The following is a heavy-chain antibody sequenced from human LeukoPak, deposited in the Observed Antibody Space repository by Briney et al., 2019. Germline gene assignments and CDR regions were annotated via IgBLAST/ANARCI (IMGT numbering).Heavy chain of an antibody. J-gene: IGHJ4*02. Sequence: GGPLRLSCAASGFTLGSYGMSWVGRAQGGGLEGVAKINQDGTEKAYVDSVRGRFTISRDNAKNSLFLQMNSLRAEDTAVYYCAKGASSGWSLTYNQYYFDYWGQGTLVTVSS. CDR3: AKGASSGWSLTYNQYYFDY. V-gene: IGHV3-7*03. CDR2: INQDGTEK. CDR1: GFTLGSYG. D-gene: IGHD6-19*01.